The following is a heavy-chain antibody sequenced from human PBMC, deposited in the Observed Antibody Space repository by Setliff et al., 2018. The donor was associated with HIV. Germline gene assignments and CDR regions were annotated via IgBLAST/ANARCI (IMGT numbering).Heavy chain of an antibody. J-gene: IGHJ4*02. CDR1: GDSMSSGDYS. Sequence: TLSLTCAVSGDSMSSGDYSWNWIRQSPGKGLEWIGYIYPSGRTYYNPSLKNRVTMSIDRSKKQFSLNLSSVTAADTDLYFCVREGAGSGSYYLDFWGQGILVTVSS. V-gene: IGHV4-30-2*06. CDR3: VREGAGSGSYYLDF. D-gene: IGHD3-10*01. CDR2: IYPSGRT.